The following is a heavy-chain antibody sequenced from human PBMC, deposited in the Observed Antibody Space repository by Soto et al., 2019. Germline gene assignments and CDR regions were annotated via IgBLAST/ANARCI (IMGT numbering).Heavy chain of an antibody. CDR1: GGTFSGYA. CDR2: IIPIFGIP. CDR3: ARDPRSITGTTSSEDFQF. D-gene: IGHD1-20*01. V-gene: IGHV1-69*01. J-gene: IGHJ1*01. Sequence: QAHLMQSGAEVKKPGSSVKVSCKASGGTFSGYAISWVRQRPGRGLEWMGGIIPIFGIPTYAEKFQGRITRAADESTGTAFMDLRSLISEDTAVYYCARDPRSITGTTSSEDFQFWGPGTLVSVSS.